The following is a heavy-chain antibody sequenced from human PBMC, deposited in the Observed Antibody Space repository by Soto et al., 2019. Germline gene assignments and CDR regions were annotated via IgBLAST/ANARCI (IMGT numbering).Heavy chain of an antibody. J-gene: IGHJ6*02. D-gene: IGHD6-19*01. CDR2: ISGSGGST. CDR1: GFTFSSYA. CDR3: AREEGVAGGHYCYDGMDV. V-gene: IGHV3-23*01. Sequence: EVQLLESGGGLVQPGGSLRLSCAASGFTFSSYAMSWVRQAPGKGLEWVSAISGSGGSTYYADSVKGRFPISSDNPKNTLYLQMNSLRAEDTAVYYCAREEGVAGGHYCYDGMDVWGQGPTVTVSS.